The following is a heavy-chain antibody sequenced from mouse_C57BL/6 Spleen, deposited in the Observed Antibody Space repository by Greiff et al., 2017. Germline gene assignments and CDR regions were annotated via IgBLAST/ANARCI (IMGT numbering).Heavy chain of an antibody. CDR3: ARGGYPGAMDY. V-gene: IGHV3-1*01. CDR2: ISYSGST. CDR1: GYSITSGYD. Sequence: EVQRVESGPGMVKPSQSLSLTCTVTGYSITSGYDWHWIRHFPGNKLEWMGYISYSGSTNYNPSLKSRISITHDTSKNHFFLKLNSVTTEDTATYYCARGGYPGAMDYWGQGTSVTVSS. J-gene: IGHJ4*01. D-gene: IGHD5-1-1*01.